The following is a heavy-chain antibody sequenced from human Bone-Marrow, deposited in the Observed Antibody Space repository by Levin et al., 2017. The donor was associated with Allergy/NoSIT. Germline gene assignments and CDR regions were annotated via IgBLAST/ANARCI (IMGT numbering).Heavy chain of an antibody. D-gene: IGHD6-19*01. CDR2: IKSKTDGGTT. J-gene: IGHJ3*02. CDR3: TTHIAVAGGDAFDI. CDR1: GFTFSNAW. Sequence: GGSLRLSCAASGFTFSNAWMSWVRQAPGKGLEWVGRIKSKTDGGTTDYAAPVKGRFTISRDDSKNTLYLQMNSLKTEETAVYYCTTHIAVAGGDAFDIWGQGTMVTVSS. V-gene: IGHV3-15*01.